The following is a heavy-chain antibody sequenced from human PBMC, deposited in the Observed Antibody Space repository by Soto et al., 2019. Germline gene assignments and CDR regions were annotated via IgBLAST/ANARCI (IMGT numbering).Heavy chain of an antibody. CDR1: GFTVSNTY. D-gene: IGHD1-1*01. V-gene: IGHV3-53*01. CDR2: IYGGGST. Sequence: HPSETLSLSCEVSGFTVSNTYMSWIRQAPGKGLEWVSIIYGGGSTYYTDSVKGRFTISKDNSKNTVSLQMNSLRAEDTALYYCAKGFNWNRVDSWGQGTPVTVSS. CDR3: AKGFNWNRVDS. J-gene: IGHJ4*02.